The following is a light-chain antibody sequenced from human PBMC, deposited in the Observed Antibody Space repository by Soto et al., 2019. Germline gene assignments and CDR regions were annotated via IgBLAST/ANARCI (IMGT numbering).Light chain of an antibody. V-gene: IGKV1-33*01. Sequence: DIQMTQSPSSLSASVGDRVTITCQASQDISNYLNWYQHKPGKAPKLLIYDASTLETGVPSRFSGSGSGTDFTFTISSLLPEDIATYYCQQDDNLPLAFGGGTKVEIK. J-gene: IGKJ4*01. CDR2: DAS. CDR1: QDISNY. CDR3: QQDDNLPLA.